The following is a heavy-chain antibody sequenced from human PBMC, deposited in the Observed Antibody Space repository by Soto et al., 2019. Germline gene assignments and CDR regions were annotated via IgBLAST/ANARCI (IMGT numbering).Heavy chain of an antibody. J-gene: IGHJ3*02. CDR2: INAGSGNT. CDR3: ARDFTIFGPSYAFDI. D-gene: IGHD3-9*01. V-gene: IGHV1-3*01. Sequence: ASVKVSCKATGYTFSAYTMNWVRQAPGQSLEWMGWINAGSGNTKYSQNFQGRVSITRDTSASTVYMELTGLTSEDTAVYYCARDFTIFGPSYAFDIWGQGTMVTVSS. CDR1: GYTFSAYT.